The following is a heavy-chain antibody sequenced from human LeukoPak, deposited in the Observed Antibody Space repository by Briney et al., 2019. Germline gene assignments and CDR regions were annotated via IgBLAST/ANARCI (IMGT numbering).Heavy chain of an antibody. CDR3: ARGDGYYFGF. CDR1: GFTFRHYY. V-gene: IGHV3-7*03. CDR2: IREDGSDD. Sequence: GGSLRLSCAASGFTFRHYYMNWVRLAPGKGLAWVANIREDGSDDTYEASVKGRFTISRDNARNSLFLQMNSLRAEDTAVYYCARGDGYYFGFWGQGTPVTVSS. J-gene: IGHJ4*02.